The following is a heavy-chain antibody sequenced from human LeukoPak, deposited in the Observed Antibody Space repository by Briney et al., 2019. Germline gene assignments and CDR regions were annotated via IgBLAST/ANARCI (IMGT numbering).Heavy chain of an antibody. V-gene: IGHV3-11*04. J-gene: IGHJ4*02. CDR3: ARDGYDFWSGYYYFDY. CDR1: GFTFSDYY. CDR2: ISSSGTTI. D-gene: IGHD3-3*01. Sequence: NTGGSLRLSRAASGFTFSDYYMTWIRQAPGKGLEWVSYISSSGTTIYYADSVKGRFTISRDNAENSLYLQMNSLRAEDTAVYYCARDGYDFWSGYYYFDYWGQGTLVTVSS.